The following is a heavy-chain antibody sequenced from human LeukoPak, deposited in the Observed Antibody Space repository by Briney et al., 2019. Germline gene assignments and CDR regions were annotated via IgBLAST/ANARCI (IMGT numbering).Heavy chain of an antibody. Sequence: PSETLSLTCAVYGGSFSGYYWSWIRQPPGKGLEWIGEINHSGSTNYNPSLKSRATISIDTSKNQFSLELRSVTAADTAVYFCARSLRLYYYYYYLDVWGKGTTVSVSS. D-gene: IGHD3-16*01. CDR1: GGSFSGYY. CDR3: ARSLRLYYYYYYLDV. CDR2: INHSGST. J-gene: IGHJ6*03. V-gene: IGHV4-34*01.